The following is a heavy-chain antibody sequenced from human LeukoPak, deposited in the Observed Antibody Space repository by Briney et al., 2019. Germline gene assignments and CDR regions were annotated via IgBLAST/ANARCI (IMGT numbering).Heavy chain of an antibody. D-gene: IGHD1-26*01. J-gene: IGHJ1*01. CDR1: GFTFSSYA. V-gene: IGHV3-23*01. CDR2: ISGSGVTT. CDR3: AKKVVVGATSPYSDFQD. Sequence: GGSLRLSCVASGFTFSSYAMSWVRQAPGKGLEWVSAISGSGVTTHYAGSVKGRSSISRDNSKNTLYLRMNSLRAEDTALYYCAKKVVVGATSPYSDFQDWGQGTLVTVSS.